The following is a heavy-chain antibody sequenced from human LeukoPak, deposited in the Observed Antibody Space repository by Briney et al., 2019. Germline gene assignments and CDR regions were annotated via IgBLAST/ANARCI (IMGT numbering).Heavy chain of an antibody. J-gene: IGHJ6*03. Sequence: PSETLSLTCTVSGGSISSGSYYWSWIRQPAGKGLEWIRRIYTSGSTNYNPSLKSRVTISVNTSKNQFSLKLSSVTAADTAVYYCARLGIAAAGTYYYYMDVWGKGTTVTVSS. D-gene: IGHD6-13*01. CDR3: ARLGIAAAGTYYYYMDV. CDR1: GGSISSGSYY. CDR2: IYTSGST. V-gene: IGHV4-61*02.